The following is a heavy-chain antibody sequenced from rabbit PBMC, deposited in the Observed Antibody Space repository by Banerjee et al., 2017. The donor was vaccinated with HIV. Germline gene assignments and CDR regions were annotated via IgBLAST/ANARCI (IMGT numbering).Heavy chain of an antibody. J-gene: IGHJ6*01. CDR1: AFDFSSGG. D-gene: IGHD8-1*01. CDR2: AYAGSSDST. Sequence: GSLTLSCKASAFDFSSGGVSWVRQAPGKGLEWVACAYAGSSDSTYSATWAKGRFTISKTSSTTVTLQMTSLTAADTATYFCARDAGTSFSTYGMDLWGPGTLVTVS. V-gene: IGHV1S45*01. CDR3: ARDAGTSFSTYGMDL.